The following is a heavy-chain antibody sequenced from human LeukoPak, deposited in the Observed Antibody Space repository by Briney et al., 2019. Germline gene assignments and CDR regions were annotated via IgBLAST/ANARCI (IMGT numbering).Heavy chain of an antibody. J-gene: IGHJ4*02. CDR3: ARDSRWLDY. V-gene: IGHV4-59*01. CDR2: IYYSGST. Sequence: SETLSLTCTVSGGSISSYYWSWIRQPPGKGLEWIGYIYYSGSTNYNPSLKSRVTISVDTSKNQFSLKLSSVTAADTAVYYCARDSRWLDYWGQGTLVTVSS. D-gene: IGHD4-23*01. CDR1: GGSISSYY.